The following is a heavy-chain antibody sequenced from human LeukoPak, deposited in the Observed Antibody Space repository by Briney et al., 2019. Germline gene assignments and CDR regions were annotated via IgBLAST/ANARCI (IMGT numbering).Heavy chain of an antibody. J-gene: IGHJ4*02. Sequence: SETLSLTCAVYGGSFSGYYWSWIRQPPGKGLEWIGEINHSGSTNYNPSLKSRVTISVDTSKNQFSLKLSSVTAADTAVYYCARELPTSGYFDYWGQGTLVTVSS. CDR1: GGSFSGYY. V-gene: IGHV4-34*01. CDR2: INHSGST. D-gene: IGHD1-26*01. CDR3: ARELPTSGYFDY.